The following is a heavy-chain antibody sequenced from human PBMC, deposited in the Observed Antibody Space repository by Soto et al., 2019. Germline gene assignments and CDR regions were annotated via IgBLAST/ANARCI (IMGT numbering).Heavy chain of an antibody. Sequence: EASVKVSCKASGYTFTSYGISWVRQAPGQGLEWMGWISAYNGNTNYAQKLQGRVTMTTDTSTSTAYMELRSLSAEDTAVYYCARDQLILPAHDFFYGSDVWGQGAKVTVSS. CDR2: ISAYNGNT. CDR3: ARDQLILPAHDFFYGSDV. CDR1: GYTFTSYG. J-gene: IGHJ6*02. V-gene: IGHV1-18*04. D-gene: IGHD2-21*02.